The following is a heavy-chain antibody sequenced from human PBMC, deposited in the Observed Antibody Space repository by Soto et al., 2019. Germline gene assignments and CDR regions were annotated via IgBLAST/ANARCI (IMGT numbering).Heavy chain of an antibody. V-gene: IGHV1-69*06. CDR2: IIPIFGTA. CDR1: GGTFSSYA. CDR3: ARDRHIVVVTAPLDYYYGMDV. D-gene: IGHD2-21*02. J-gene: IGHJ6*02. Sequence: ASVKVSCKASGGTFSSYAISWVRQAPGQGLEWMGGIIPIFGTANYAQKFQGRVTITADKSTSTAYMELSSLRSEDTAVYYCARDRHIVVVTAPLDYYYGMDVWGHGTTVTVSS.